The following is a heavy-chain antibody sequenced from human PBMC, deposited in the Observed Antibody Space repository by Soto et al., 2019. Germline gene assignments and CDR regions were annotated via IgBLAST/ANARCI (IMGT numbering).Heavy chain of an antibody. Sequence: KVSCKASGGTFSSYAISWVRQSPGQGLEWMGGIIPIFGTANYAQKFQGRVTITADESTSTAYMELSSLRSEDTAVYYCASFGYSSSWYGGYWGQGTLVTVSS. CDR3: ASFGYSSSWYGGY. CDR1: GGTFSSYA. V-gene: IGHV1-69*01. J-gene: IGHJ4*02. CDR2: IIPIFGTA. D-gene: IGHD6-13*01.